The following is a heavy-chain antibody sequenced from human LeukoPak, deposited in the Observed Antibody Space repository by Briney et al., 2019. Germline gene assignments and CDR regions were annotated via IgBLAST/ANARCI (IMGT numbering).Heavy chain of an antibody. Sequence: GGSLRLFCAASGFTFSNAWMTWVRQAPGKGLEWVSVISGSGGSTYYADSVRGRFTISRDNSKNTHYLQRNSRSAETTAVYYCAKRHVDTAMARLRPYYYYYMDVWGKGTTVTVSS. V-gene: IGHV3-23*01. CDR3: AKRHVDTAMARLRPYYYYYMDV. CDR1: GFTFSNAW. J-gene: IGHJ6*03. D-gene: IGHD5-18*01. CDR2: ISGSGGST.